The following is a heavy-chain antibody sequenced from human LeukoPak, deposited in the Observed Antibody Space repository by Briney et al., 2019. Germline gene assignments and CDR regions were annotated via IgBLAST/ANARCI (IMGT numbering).Heavy chain of an antibody. Sequence: PGGSLRLSCAASGFTFGSYGMHWVRQAPGKGLEWVAVISYDGSNKYYADSVKGRFTISRDNSKNTLYLQMNSLRAEDTAVYYCARDERFGEWFDYWGQGTLVTVSS. V-gene: IGHV3-30*03. CDR1: GFTFGSYG. CDR3: ARDERFGEWFDY. CDR2: ISYDGSNK. J-gene: IGHJ4*02. D-gene: IGHD3-10*01.